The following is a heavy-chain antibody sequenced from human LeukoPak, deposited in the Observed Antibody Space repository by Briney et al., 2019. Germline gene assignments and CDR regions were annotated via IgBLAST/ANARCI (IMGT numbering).Heavy chain of an antibody. CDR2: MNPNSGNT. J-gene: IGHJ4*02. V-gene: IGHV1-8*01. CDR3: ARSNPEGSYDSSGYLNGGYYFDY. D-gene: IGHD3-22*01. CDR1: GYTVTSYD. Sequence: GASVKVACKASGYTVTSYDIDWVRQATGQGLEWMGWMNPNSGNTGYAQKFQGRVTMTRNTSISTAYMELSSLRSEDTAVYYCARSNPEGSYDSSGYLNGGYYFDYWGQGTLVTVSS.